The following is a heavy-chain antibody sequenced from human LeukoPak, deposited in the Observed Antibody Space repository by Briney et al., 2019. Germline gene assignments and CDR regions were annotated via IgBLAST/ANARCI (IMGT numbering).Heavy chain of an antibody. J-gene: IGHJ4*02. CDR2: ISGSSTTI. Sequence: GGSLKLSCAASGFNFSIYTMNWVRQAPGKGLEWVSYISGSSTTIYYADSVKGRFTISRDNAKNSLYLQMNSLRAEDTAVYYCARGAYGDYYFDYWGQGTLVTVSS. V-gene: IGHV3-48*01. CDR1: GFNFSIYT. D-gene: IGHD4-17*01. CDR3: ARGAYGDYYFDY.